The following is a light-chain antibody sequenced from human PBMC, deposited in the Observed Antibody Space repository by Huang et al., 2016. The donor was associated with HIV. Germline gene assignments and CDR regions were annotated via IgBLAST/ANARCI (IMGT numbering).Light chain of an antibody. CDR3: QQYGSSQT. J-gene: IGKJ1*01. CDR1: QSVRSSY. Sequence: IVLTQSPGTLSWSPGERATLSCRASQSVRSSYLAWYQQKPGQAPRLLTDGASSRATGIPDRVSGSGSGTDFTLTISRLEPEDFAVYYCQQYGSSQTFGQGTKVEIK. CDR2: GAS. V-gene: IGKV3-20*01.